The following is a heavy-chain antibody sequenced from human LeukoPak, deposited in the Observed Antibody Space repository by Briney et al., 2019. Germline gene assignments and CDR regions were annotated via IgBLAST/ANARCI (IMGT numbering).Heavy chain of an antibody. CDR2: ISGRSSHT. J-gene: IGHJ4*02. CDR3: AKEADYSNAAPEWGFDS. CDR1: GFTFSIYA. V-gene: IGHV3-23*01. Sequence: GGSLRLSCAASGFTFSIYAMSWVRQAPGKGLEWVSGISGRSSHTADADSVRGRFTISRDNTRNTLYLHMNSLRAEDTALYYCAKEADYSNAAPEWGFDSWGQGTLVTVSS. D-gene: IGHD3-3*01.